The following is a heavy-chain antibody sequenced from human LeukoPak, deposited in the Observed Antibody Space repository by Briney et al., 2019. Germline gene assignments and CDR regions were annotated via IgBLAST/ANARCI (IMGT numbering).Heavy chain of an antibody. D-gene: IGHD3/OR15-3a*01. CDR3: AKRAVVIRVILVGFHRQAYYFES. CDR2: ISDSGGST. V-gene: IGHV3-23*01. J-gene: IGHJ4*02. Sequence: PGGSLRLSCAASGITLSNYGMSWVRQAPGKGLEGVAGISDSGGSTNYADSVKGRFTISRDNRKNTLYLQMDSLRAEDTGVYFCAKRAVVIRVILVGFHRQAYYFESWGQGALVTVSS. CDR1: GITLSNYG.